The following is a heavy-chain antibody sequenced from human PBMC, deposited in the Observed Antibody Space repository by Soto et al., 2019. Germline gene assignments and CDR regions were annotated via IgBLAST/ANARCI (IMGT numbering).Heavy chain of an antibody. J-gene: IGHJ4*02. CDR1: GFXFSSYA. D-gene: IGHD3-22*01. CDR3: VKGEYYYDSSGYYPFDY. V-gene: IGHV3-64D*06. CDR2: ISTNGGST. Sequence: PGGSLRLSCSASGFXFSSYAMHWVRQAPGKGLEYVSSISTNGGSTHYADSVKDRFTISRDNSKNTQYLQMSSLRADDTAVYYCVKGEYYYDSSGYYPFDYWGQGTLVTVSS.